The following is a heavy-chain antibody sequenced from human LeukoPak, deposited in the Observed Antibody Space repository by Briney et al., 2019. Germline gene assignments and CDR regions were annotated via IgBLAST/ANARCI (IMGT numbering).Heavy chain of an antibody. CDR1: GFTFSSYA. D-gene: IGHD6-19*01. CDR3: AKSFNSGWYYNAFDI. CDR2: ISGSGGST. J-gene: IGHJ3*02. Sequence: PGGSLRLSCAASGFTFSSYAMSWVRQAPGKGLEWVSAISGSGGSTYYADSVKGRFTISRDNSKNTLYLQMNSLRGEDTAVYYCAKSFNSGWYYNAFDIWGQGTMVTVSS. V-gene: IGHV3-23*01.